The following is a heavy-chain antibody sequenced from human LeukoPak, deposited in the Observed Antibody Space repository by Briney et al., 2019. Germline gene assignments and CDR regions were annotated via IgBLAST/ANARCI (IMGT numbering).Heavy chain of an antibody. CDR3: ARSGRFLEWLLHDAFDI. CDR1: GFTFSSYA. J-gene: IGHJ3*02. V-gene: IGHV3-48*01. D-gene: IGHD3-3*01. CDR2: ISSSSSTI. Sequence: PGGSLRLSCAASGFTFSSYAMSWVRQAPGKGLEWVSYISSSSSTIYYADSVKGRFTISRDNAKNSLYLQMNSLRAEDTAVYYCARSGRFLEWLLHDAFDIWGQGTMVTVSS.